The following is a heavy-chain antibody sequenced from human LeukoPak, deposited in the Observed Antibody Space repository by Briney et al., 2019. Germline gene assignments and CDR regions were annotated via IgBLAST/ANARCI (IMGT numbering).Heavy chain of an antibody. J-gene: IGHJ6*02. D-gene: IGHD2-2*01. CDR2: IYHSGST. CDR3: ARAGLGYCSSTSCYRSYYYYYGMDV. Sequence: SETLSLTCAVSGGSISSGGYSWSWIRQPPGKGLGWIGYIYHSGSTYYNPSLKSRVTISVDRSKNQFSLKLSSVTAADTAVYYCARAGLGYCSSTSCYRSYYYYYGMDVWGQGTTVTVSS. CDR1: GGSISSGGYS. V-gene: IGHV4-30-2*01.